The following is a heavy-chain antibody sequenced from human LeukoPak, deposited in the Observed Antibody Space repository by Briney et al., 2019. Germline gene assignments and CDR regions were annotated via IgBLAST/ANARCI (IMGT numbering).Heavy chain of an antibody. CDR3: AHPSTPDYGGLDY. V-gene: IGHV3-23*01. CDR2: ITGSGGSI. Sequence: PGGSLRLSCVASGFTFRLYVMTWVRQAPGKGLEWVSAITGSGGSIYYADSVRGRFTISRDNSKNTLYLQMSSLGAEDTAIYYCAHPSTPDYGGLDYWGQGTLVTVSS. D-gene: IGHD4-17*01. J-gene: IGHJ4*02. CDR1: GFTFRLYV.